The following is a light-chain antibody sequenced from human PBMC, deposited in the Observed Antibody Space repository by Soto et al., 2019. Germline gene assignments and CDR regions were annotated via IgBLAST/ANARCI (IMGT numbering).Light chain of an antibody. CDR1: QGISNY. CDR2: GAS. Sequence: DIQMTQSPSSLSAYLGDRVTITCRASQGISNYLAWYQQKPGRLPKLLLFGASTLQSGVPARFSGSGSGTLSPLTINGPLPEDFATYYCKKYERPPFTFGLGTKGDF. CDR3: KKYERPPFT. V-gene: IGKV1-27*01. J-gene: IGKJ3*01.